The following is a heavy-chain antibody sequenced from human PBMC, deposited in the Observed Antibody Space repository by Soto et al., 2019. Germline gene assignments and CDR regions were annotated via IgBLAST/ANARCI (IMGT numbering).Heavy chain of an antibody. Sequence: QITLKESGPTLVKPTQTLTLTCTFSGFSLSSTRVAVGWIRQPPGKALEWLALIYWDDDKCYSPFLKSRLTITKDTSKNQVVLTMTNMDPVDTATYYCAHSVVAGLGYYFDYWGQGTLVTVS. J-gene: IGHJ4*02. V-gene: IGHV2-5*02. CDR2: IYWDDDK. D-gene: IGHD6-19*01. CDR1: GFSLSSTRVA. CDR3: AHSVVAGLGYYFDY.